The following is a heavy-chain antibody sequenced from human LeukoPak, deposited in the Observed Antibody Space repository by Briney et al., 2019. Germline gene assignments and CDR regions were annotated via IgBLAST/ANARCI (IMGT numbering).Heavy chain of an antibody. CDR1: GGSISSYY. J-gene: IGHJ4*02. V-gene: IGHV4-59*12. CDR2: IYYSGST. Sequence: TSETLSLTCTVSGGSISSYYWSWIRQPPGKGLEWIGYIYYSGSTNYNPSLKSRVTISVDTSKNQFSLKLSSVTAADTAVYYCARVGGYGSGSPHFDYWGQGTLVTVSS. D-gene: IGHD3-10*01. CDR3: ARVGGYGSGSPHFDY.